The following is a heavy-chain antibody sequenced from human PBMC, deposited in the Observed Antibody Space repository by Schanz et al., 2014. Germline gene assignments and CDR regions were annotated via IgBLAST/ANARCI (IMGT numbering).Heavy chain of an antibody. J-gene: IGHJ6*02. V-gene: IGHV1-46*01. CDR1: GYTFTSYS. D-gene: IGHD3-9*01. CDR3: ARVQDDILTGSEYYYGMDV. CDR2: INLSGGST. Sequence: QVQLVQSGAEVKKPGASVKVSCKASGYTFTSYSMHWVRQAPGQGLEWMGIINLSGGSTNNAQKFQGRLTMTRDTSTSTVYMELSSLRSEDTAVYYCARVQDDILTGSEYYYGMDVWGQGTTVTGSS.